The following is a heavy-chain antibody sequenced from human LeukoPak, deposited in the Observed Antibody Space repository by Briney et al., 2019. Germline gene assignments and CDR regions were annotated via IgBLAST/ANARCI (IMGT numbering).Heavy chain of an antibody. CDR2: INAGNGNT. Sequence: GASVKVSCKASGYTFTSYAMHWVRQAPGQRLEWMGWINAGNGNTKYSQKFQGRVTITRDTSASTAYMELSSLRSEDTAVYYCAISGVRGVIRYYFDYWGQGTPVTVSS. D-gene: IGHD3-10*01. CDR3: AISGVRGVIRYYFDY. CDR1: GYTFTSYA. J-gene: IGHJ4*02. V-gene: IGHV1-3*01.